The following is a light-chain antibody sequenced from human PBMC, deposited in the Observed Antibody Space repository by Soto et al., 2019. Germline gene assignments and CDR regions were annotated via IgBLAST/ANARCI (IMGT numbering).Light chain of an antibody. V-gene: IGLV2-11*01. CDR2: DVT. CDR3: CSYASSYTWV. J-gene: IGLJ3*02. CDR1: RSDVGGYNH. Sequence: QSVLTQPRSVSGSPGQSVTISCTGTRSDVGGYNHVSWYQQHPGKAPQLMIYDVTKRPSGVPDRFSGSKSANTASLTISGLQAEDEADYYCCSYASSYTWVFGGGTKLTVL.